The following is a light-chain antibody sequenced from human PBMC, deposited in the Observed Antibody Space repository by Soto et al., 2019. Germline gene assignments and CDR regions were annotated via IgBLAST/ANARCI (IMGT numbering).Light chain of an antibody. V-gene: IGLV2-23*02. Sequence: ALTQPASVSGSPGQSITISCTGTSSDVGSYNLVSWYQQHPGKAPKLMIYEVSKRPSGVSNRFSGSKSGNTASLTISGLQAEDEADYYCCSYAGSSTHYVFGTGTKVTVL. CDR1: SSDVGSYNL. CDR3: CSYAGSSTHYV. CDR2: EVS. J-gene: IGLJ1*01.